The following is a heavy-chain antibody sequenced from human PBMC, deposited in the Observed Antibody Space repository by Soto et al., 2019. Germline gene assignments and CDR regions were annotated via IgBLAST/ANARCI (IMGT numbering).Heavy chain of an antibody. CDR3: ARDWPDRGSSSTYYYYYYMDV. V-gene: IGHV1-69*04. CDR2: IIPILGIA. D-gene: IGHD6-6*01. J-gene: IGHJ6*03. CDR1: GGTFSSYT. Sequence: SVKVSCKASGGTFSSYTISWVRQAPGQGLEWMGRIIPILGIANYAQKFQGRVTITADKSTSTAYMEPSSLRSEDTAVYYCARDWPDRGSSSTYYYYYYMDVWGKGTTVTVSS.